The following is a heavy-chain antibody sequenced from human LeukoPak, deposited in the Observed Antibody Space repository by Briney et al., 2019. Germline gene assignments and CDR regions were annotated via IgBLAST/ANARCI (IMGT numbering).Heavy chain of an antibody. D-gene: IGHD6-13*01. CDR3: ARDSSTWNNFDY. CDR2: INHSGST. CDR1: DGSFSVYY. J-gene: IGHJ4*02. V-gene: IGHV4-34*01. Sequence: SETLSLTCAVYDGSFSVYYWSRIRQPPGKGLEWIGEINHSGSTNYNPSLEHRLTISVDTSKNQFSLKPSSVTAADSAVYYCARDSSTWNNFDYWGQGTLVTVSS.